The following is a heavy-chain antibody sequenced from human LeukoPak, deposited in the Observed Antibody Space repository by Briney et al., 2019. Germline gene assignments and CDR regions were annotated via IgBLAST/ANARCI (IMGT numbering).Heavy chain of an antibody. Sequence: GGSLGLSCEASGFTFSTYGMIWVRQAPGKGPEWVSTLYSGGSIYYADSVKGRFTISRDNSKNTLFLQMNSLRADDTAVYYCARGGGYSGSYSGLHWFDPWGQGTLVTVSS. CDR3: ARGGGYSGSYSGLHWFDP. J-gene: IGHJ5*02. D-gene: IGHD1-26*01. CDR1: GFTFSTYG. CDR2: LYSGGSI. V-gene: IGHV3-53*01.